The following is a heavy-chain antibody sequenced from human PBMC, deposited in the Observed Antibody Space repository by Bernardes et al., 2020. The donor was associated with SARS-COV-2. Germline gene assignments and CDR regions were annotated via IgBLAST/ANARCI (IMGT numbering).Heavy chain of an antibody. J-gene: IGHJ4*02. CDR2: ITSSSSYK. V-gene: IGHV3-21*01. D-gene: IGHD1-7*01. CDR3: ARESDWNYVFDY. CDR1: EFTFSSYA. Sequence: GGSLSLSCAASEFTFSSYAMSWVRQAPGKGLEWVSSITSSSSYKYYADSVKGRFTISRDNAKNSLYLQMNSLRAEDTAVYFCARESDWNYVFDYWGQGTPVTVS.